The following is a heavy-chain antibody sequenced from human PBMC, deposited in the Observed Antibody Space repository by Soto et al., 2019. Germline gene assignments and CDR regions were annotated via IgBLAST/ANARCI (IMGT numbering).Heavy chain of an antibody. CDR1: GFTFSSYA. CDR3: ARDLGWELLSDDFDY. V-gene: IGHV3-30-3*01. D-gene: IGHD1-26*01. CDR2: ISYDGSNK. Sequence: GGSLRLSCAASGFTFSSYAMHWVRQAPGKGLEWVAVISYDGSNKYYANSVKGRFTISRDNSKNTLYLQMNSLRAEDTAVYYCARDLGWELLSDDFDYWGQGTLVTVSS. J-gene: IGHJ4*02.